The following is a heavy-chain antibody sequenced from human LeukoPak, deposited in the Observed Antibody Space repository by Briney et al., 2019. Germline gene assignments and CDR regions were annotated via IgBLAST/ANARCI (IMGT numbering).Heavy chain of an antibody. Sequence: ASVKVSCKASGGTFSSYAISGVRQAPGQGLEWMGGIIPIFGTSNYAQKCQGRVTITADESTSTAYMELSSLRSEDTAVYYCARGHFGYWGQGTLVTVSS. CDR3: ARGHFGY. J-gene: IGHJ4*02. CDR1: GGTFSSYA. CDR2: IIPIFGTS. V-gene: IGHV1-69*13.